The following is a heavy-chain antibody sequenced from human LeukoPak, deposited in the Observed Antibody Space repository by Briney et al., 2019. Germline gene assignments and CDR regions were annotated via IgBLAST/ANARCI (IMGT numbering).Heavy chain of an antibody. CDR3: ASHSGSGSDY. J-gene: IGHJ4*02. V-gene: IGHV3-7*01. CDR2: IKQDGSEK. Sequence: GGSLRLSCAASGFTFSSYGMHWVRQAPGKGLEWVANIKQDGSEKYYVDSVKGRFTISRDSAKNSLYLQMNSLRAEDTAVYYCASHSGSGSDYWGQGTLVTVSS. CDR1: GFTFSSYG. D-gene: IGHD5-12*01.